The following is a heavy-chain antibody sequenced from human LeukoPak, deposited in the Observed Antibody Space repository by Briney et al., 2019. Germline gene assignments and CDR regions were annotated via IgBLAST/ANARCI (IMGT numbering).Heavy chain of an antibody. CDR3: AKDLRTDYDSSGYYLGY. D-gene: IGHD3-22*01. CDR2: ISSTSIYR. CDR1: GFTFSSYS. V-gene: IGHV3-21*01. Sequence: GGSLRLSCAASGFTFSSYSLNWVRQAPGKGLEWVSSISSTSIYRYYADSVKGRFTISRDNAKNSVYLQMNSLRAEDTAVYYCAKDLRTDYDSSGYYLGYWGQGTLVTVSS. J-gene: IGHJ4*02.